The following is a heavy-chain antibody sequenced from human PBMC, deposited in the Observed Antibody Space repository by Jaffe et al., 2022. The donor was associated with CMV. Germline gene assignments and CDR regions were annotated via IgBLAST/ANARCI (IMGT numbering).Heavy chain of an antibody. CDR2: IYYSGST. D-gene: IGHD6-13*01. CDR1: GGSISSSSYY. CDR3: ARLVASSSWSSYNWFDP. V-gene: IGHV4-39*01. J-gene: IGHJ5*02. Sequence: QLQLQESGPGLVKPSETLSLTCTVSGGSISSSSYYWGWIRQPPGKGLEWIGSIYYSGSTYYNPSLKSRVTISVDTSKNQFSLKLSSVTAADTAVYYCARLVASSSWSSYNWFDPWGQGTLVTVSS.